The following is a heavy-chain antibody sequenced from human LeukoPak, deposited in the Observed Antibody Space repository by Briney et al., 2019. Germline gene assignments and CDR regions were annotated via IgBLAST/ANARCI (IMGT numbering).Heavy chain of an antibody. Sequence: SETLSLTCTVSGGSISSSSYYWGWIRQPPGKGLEWIGSIYYSGNTYYNPSLMSRVTISVDTSNKQFSLKLRSVTAADTAVYYCARSEGGWYFDYWGQGTLVTVSS. V-gene: IGHV4-39*07. CDR3: ARSEGGWYFDY. CDR1: GGSISSSSYY. J-gene: IGHJ4*02. CDR2: IYYSGNT. D-gene: IGHD6-19*01.